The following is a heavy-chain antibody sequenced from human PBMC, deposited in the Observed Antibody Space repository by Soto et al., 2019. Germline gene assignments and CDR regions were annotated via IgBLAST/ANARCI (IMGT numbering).Heavy chain of an antibody. CDR1: GFTFSNYA. CDR3: ARYSSSSGYYSYYYMDV. CDR2: ISGSGATT. D-gene: IGHD6-6*01. Sequence: GGSLRLSCAASGFTFSNYAVSWVRHAPGKGLEWVSVISGSGATTYYADSVKGRFTISRDNSKSTAYLQLNSLRAEDTAVFYCARYSSSSGYYSYYYMDVWGRGTTVTVSS. V-gene: IGHV3-23*01. J-gene: IGHJ6*03.